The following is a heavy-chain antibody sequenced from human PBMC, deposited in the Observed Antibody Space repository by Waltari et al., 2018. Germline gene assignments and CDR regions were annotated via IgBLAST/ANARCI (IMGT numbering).Heavy chain of an antibody. CDR1: GGTFSSYA. Sequence: VQLVQSGAEVKKPGSSVKVSCKASGGTFSSYAISWVRQAPGTGLEWVSAISGSGGSTYYADSVKGRFTISRDNSKNTLYLQMNSLRAEDTAVYYCARSRRDGYRDYYYYGMDVWGQGTTVTVSS. D-gene: IGHD5-12*01. J-gene: IGHJ6*02. V-gene: IGHV3-23*04. CDR2: ISGSGGST. CDR3: ARSRRDGYRDYYYYGMDV.